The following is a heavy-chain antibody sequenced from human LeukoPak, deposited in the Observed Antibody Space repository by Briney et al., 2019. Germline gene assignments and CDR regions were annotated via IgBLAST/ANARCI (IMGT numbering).Heavy chain of an antibody. CDR3: ARGMYDFWSGSPTRWFDP. CDR1: GGSISSGGYY. J-gene: IGHJ5*02. CDR2: INHSGST. V-gene: IGHV4-39*07. D-gene: IGHD3-3*01. Sequence: SETLSLTCTVSGGSISSGGYYWSWIRQPPGKGLEWIGEINHSGSTNYNPSLKSRVTISVDTSKNQFSLKLSSVTAADTAVYYCARGMYDFWSGSPTRWFDPWGQGTLVTVSS.